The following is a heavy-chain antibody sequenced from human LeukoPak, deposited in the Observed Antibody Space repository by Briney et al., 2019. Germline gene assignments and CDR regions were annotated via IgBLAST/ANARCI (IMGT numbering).Heavy chain of an antibody. J-gene: IGHJ5*02. Sequence: SVKVSCKASGGTFSSYALSWVRQAPGQGLEWMGRIIPIFGTADYAQKFQDRVTITTDDSTSTAYMELSSLRSEDTAVYYCARVESLGYCTGGNCYSGWFDPWGQGTLVTVSS. CDR1: GGTFSSYA. V-gene: IGHV1-69*05. CDR3: ARVESLGYCTGGNCYSGWFDP. CDR2: IIPIFGTA. D-gene: IGHD2-15*01.